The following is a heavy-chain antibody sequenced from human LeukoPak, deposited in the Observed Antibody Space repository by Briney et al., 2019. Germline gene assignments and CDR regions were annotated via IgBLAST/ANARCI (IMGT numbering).Heavy chain of an antibody. CDR1: GYTFTGYY. V-gene: IGHV1-2*02. D-gene: IGHD3-10*01. J-gene: IGHJ4*02. CDR2: NNPNSGGT. Sequence: ASVKVSCKASGYTFTGYYMHWVRQAPGQGLEWMGWNNPNSGGTNYAQKFQGRVTMTRDTSISTAYMELSRLRSDDTAVYYCARVNYYGSGSYLKIWGQGTLVTVSS. CDR3: ARVNYYGSGSYLKI.